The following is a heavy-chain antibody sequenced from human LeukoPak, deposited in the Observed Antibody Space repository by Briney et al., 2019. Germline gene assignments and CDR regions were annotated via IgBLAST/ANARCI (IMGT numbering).Heavy chain of an antibody. Sequence: PGGSLRLSCAASGFTFSSYSMNWVRQAPGKGLEWVSSISSSSSYIYYADSVKGRFTISRDNAKNSLYLQMNSLRAEDTAVYYCAKTYVWGSYRLDYWGQGTLVTVSS. CDR1: GFTFSSYS. V-gene: IGHV3-21*01. D-gene: IGHD3-16*02. CDR2: ISSSSSYI. CDR3: AKTYVWGSYRLDY. J-gene: IGHJ4*02.